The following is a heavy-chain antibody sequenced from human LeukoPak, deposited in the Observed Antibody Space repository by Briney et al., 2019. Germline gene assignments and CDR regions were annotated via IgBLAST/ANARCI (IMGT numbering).Heavy chain of an antibody. CDR1: GYTFTGYY. V-gene: IGHV1-2*06. J-gene: IGHJ3*02. Sequence: ASVKVSCKASGYTFTGYYMHWVRQAPGQGLEWMGRINPSSGGTNYAQKFQGRVTMTRDTSISTAYMELSRLRSDDTAVYHCARVRSSSGWYVFDAFDIWGQGTMVTVSS. CDR2: INPSSGGT. D-gene: IGHD6-19*01. CDR3: ARVRSSSGWYVFDAFDI.